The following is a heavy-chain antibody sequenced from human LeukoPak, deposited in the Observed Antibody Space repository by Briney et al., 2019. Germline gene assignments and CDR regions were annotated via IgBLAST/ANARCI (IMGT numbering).Heavy chain of an antibody. CDR2: IYYSGST. V-gene: IGHV4-59*01. CDR1: GGSISSYY. D-gene: IGHD5-18*01. CDR3: ARVDTAMGYGLDY. J-gene: IGHJ4*02. Sequence: SETLSLTCTVSGGSISSYYWSWIRRPPGKGLEWIGYIYYSGSTNYNPSLKSRVTISVDTSKNQFSLKLSSVTAADTAVYYCARVDTAMGYGLDYWGQGTLVTVSS.